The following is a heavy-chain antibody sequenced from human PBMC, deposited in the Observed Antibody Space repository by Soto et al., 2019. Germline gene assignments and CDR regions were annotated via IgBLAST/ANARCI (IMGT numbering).Heavy chain of an antibody. Sequence: GGSLRLSFAASGFTVSSNYMSWVRQAPGKGLEWVSVIYSGGSTYYADSVKGRFTISRDNSKNTLYLQMNSLRAEDTAVYYCARATDILTGYQGVHYYYGMDVWGQGTTVTVSS. V-gene: IGHV3-66*01. CDR1: GFTVSSNY. CDR3: ARATDILTGYQGVHYYYGMDV. J-gene: IGHJ6*02. CDR2: IYSGGST. D-gene: IGHD3-9*01.